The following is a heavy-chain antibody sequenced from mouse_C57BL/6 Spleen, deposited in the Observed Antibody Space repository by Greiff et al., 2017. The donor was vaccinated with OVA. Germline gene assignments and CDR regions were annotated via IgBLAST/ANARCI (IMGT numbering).Heavy chain of an antibody. V-gene: IGHV5-4*01. Sequence: EVQLVESGGGLVKPGGSLKLSCAASGFTFSSYAMSWVRQTPEKRLEWVATISDGGSYTYYPDNVKGRFTISRDNAKNNLYLQMSHLKSEDTAMYYGARDIRAYYAMDYWGQGTSVTVSS. CDR2: ISDGGSYT. CDR3: ARDIRAYYAMDY. J-gene: IGHJ4*01. D-gene: IGHD3-1*01. CDR1: GFTFSSYA.